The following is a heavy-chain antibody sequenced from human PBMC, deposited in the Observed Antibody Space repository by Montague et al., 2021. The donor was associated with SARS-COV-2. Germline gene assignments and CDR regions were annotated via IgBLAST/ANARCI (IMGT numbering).Heavy chain of an antibody. Sequence: SLRLSCAASGFTFSSYAMSWVRQAPGKGLEWVSAISGSGGSTYYADSVKGRFTISRDNSKNTLYLQMNSLRAEDTAVYYCATSRSLEWLFTMDGTFDYWGQGTLVTVSS. CDR3: ATSRSLEWLFTMDGTFDY. J-gene: IGHJ4*02. D-gene: IGHD3-3*01. V-gene: IGHV3-23*01. CDR2: ISGSGGST. CDR1: GFTFSSYA.